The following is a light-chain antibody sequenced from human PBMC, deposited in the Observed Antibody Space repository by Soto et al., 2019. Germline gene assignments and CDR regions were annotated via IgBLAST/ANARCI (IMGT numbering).Light chain of an antibody. J-gene: IGLJ1*01. V-gene: IGLV2-14*01. CDR3: SSYTANNTRL. Sequence: QSALTQPASVSGSPGQAITISCTGTSSDVGGYNYVSWDQHRPGKAPQLIIYEVSCRPSGVSNRFSGSKSGNTASLTISGLQAEDEADYYCSSYTANNTRLFGTGTKLTVL. CDR1: SSDVGGYNY. CDR2: EVS.